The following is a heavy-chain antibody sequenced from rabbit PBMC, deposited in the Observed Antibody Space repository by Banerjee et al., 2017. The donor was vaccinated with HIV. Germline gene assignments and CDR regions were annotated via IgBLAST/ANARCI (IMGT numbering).Heavy chain of an antibody. D-gene: IGHD4-1*01. Sequence: QEQLEESGGDLVKPEGSLTLTCTASGFSFSSSYWMYWVRQAPGKGLEWIACIYAGSTGTTYYASWARGRFTISQTSWTTVTLQMTSLTAADTATYFCARDLAGVIGWNFNLWGPGTLVTVS. CDR3: ARDLAGVIGWNFNL. CDR2: IYAGSTGTT. V-gene: IGHV1S45*01. CDR1: GFSFSSSYW. J-gene: IGHJ4*01.